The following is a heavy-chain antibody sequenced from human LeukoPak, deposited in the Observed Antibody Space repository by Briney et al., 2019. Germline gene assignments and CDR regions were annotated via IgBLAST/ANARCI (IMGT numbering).Heavy chain of an antibody. Sequence: GGSLRLSCAASGFTFSSYAMTWVRQSPGKGLEWVSAISSSGGSTYYADSVKGRFTISRDNSKNTLYLQMNSLRSEDTAVYYCARQHTAMVTGRESYFDYWGQGALVTVSS. CDR1: GFTFSSYA. CDR3: ARQHTAMVTGRESYFDY. V-gene: IGHV3-23*01. J-gene: IGHJ4*02. D-gene: IGHD5-18*01. CDR2: ISSSGGST.